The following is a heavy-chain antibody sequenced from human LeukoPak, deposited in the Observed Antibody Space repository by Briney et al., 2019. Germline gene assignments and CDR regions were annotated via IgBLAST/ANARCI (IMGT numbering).Heavy chain of an antibody. CDR3: ARDLELGDYYDSSGYSHDAFDI. Sequence: GGSLRLSCAASGFTFSSYSMNWVRQAPGKGLEWVAVIWYDGSNKYYADSVKGRYTISRDNSKNTLYLQMNSLRAEDTAVYYCARDLELGDYYDSSGYSHDAFDIWGQGTMVTVSS. V-gene: IGHV3-33*08. CDR1: GFTFSSYS. J-gene: IGHJ3*02. CDR2: IWYDGSNK. D-gene: IGHD3-22*01.